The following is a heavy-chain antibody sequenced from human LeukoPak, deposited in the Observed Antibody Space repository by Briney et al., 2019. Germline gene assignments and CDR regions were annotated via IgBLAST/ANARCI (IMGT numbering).Heavy chain of an antibody. V-gene: IGHV3-49*03. CDR1: GFTFGDYA. CDR3: TYYYDSFLSGWYFDY. Sequence: PGGSLRLSCTASGFTFGDYAMSWFRQAPGKGLEWVGFIRSKAYGGTTEYAASVKGRFTISRDDSKSIAYLQMNSLKTEDTAVYYCTYYYDSFLSGWYFDYWGQGTLVTVSS. D-gene: IGHD3-22*01. J-gene: IGHJ4*02. CDR2: IRSKAYGGTT.